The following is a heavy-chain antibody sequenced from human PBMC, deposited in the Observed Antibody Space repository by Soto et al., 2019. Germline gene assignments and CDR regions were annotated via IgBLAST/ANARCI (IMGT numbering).Heavy chain of an antibody. CDR1: GGSISSGDYY. D-gene: IGHD7-27*01. Sequence: QVQLQESGPGRVKPSQTLSLTCTVSGGSISSGDYYWRWIRQPPGKGLDWNGDIDYSGSTYYNPSLNSRVTISVGTSNNQFSLNLSSVTAAGTAVYYCARSDLTSGAFDIWGQGAMVTVSS. V-gene: IGHV4-30-4*01. CDR3: ARSDLTSGAFDI. J-gene: IGHJ3*02. CDR2: IDYSGST.